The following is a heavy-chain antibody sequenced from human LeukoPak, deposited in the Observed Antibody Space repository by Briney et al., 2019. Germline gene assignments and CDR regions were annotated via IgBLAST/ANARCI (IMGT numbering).Heavy chain of an antibody. Sequence: GGSLRLFCGASGFNFSSYGMHWVRQAPGKGLEWVAVIWYDGSKKYYADSVKGRFTISRDNSKNTLYLQMSSLRAEDTAVYYCARAPNPGFDYWGQGTLVTVSS. CDR3: ARAPNPGFDY. V-gene: IGHV3-33*01. CDR1: GFNFSSYG. CDR2: IWYDGSKK. J-gene: IGHJ4*02.